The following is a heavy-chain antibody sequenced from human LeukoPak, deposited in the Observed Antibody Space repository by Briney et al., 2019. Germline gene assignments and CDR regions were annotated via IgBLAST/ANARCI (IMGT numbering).Heavy chain of an antibody. CDR3: ASPNSMAGTHYFHY. V-gene: IGHV3-30*04. CDR1: GFTFTTFP. D-gene: IGHD6-19*01. Sequence: GGSLRLSCAASGFTFTTFPMHWVRQPPGKGLEWVAVISYDGTDKYYADSVKGRFTISRDNSKSTLYLQMGSLRAEDTAVYYCASPNSMAGTHYFHYWGQGTLVTVSS. CDR2: ISYDGTDK. J-gene: IGHJ4*02.